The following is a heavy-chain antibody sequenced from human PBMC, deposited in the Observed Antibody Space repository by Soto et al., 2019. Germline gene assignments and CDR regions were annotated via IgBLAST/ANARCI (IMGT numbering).Heavy chain of an antibody. Sequence: QVQLVESGGGVVQPGRSLRLSCAASGFTFSNYGMHWVRQAPGKGLEWVAIISYDGSNKYYADSVKGRFTISRDNSKNTLYLQINSLRAEDTAVYHCAKDGETKQWLRYFDYWGQGTLVTVSS. CDR3: AKDGETKQWLRYFDY. V-gene: IGHV3-30*18. CDR2: ISYDGSNK. D-gene: IGHD6-19*01. J-gene: IGHJ4*02. CDR1: GFTFSNYG.